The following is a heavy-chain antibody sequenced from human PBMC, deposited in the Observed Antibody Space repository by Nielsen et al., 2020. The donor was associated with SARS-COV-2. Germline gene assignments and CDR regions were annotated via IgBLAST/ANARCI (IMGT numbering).Heavy chain of an antibody. D-gene: IGHD6-19*01. CDR3: SRRGTSGSGFAFDY. CDR1: RFTFSNYW. V-gene: IGHV3-74*01. J-gene: IGHJ4*02. Sequence: GGSLRLSCAASRFTFSNYWMHWIRQAPGKGLVWVSRINSDGSSATYADSVKGRFTISRDNAKSTLYLQMNSLRAEDTAVYYCSRRGTSGSGFAFDYWGQGTLVTVSS. CDR2: INSDGSSA.